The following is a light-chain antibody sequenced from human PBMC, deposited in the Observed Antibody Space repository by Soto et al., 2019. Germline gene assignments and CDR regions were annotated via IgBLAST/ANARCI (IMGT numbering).Light chain of an antibody. Sequence: DIQMTQSPSSLSASVGDRVTITCRASQTISSYLNWYQQKPGKAPNLLIYAASNLQSGVPSRFSGSVSGTEFTLTISSLQPEDSAPYYCQQSYYTPWTFGQGTKVEIK. CDR1: QTISSY. CDR3: QQSYYTPWT. J-gene: IGKJ1*01. V-gene: IGKV1-39*01. CDR2: AAS.